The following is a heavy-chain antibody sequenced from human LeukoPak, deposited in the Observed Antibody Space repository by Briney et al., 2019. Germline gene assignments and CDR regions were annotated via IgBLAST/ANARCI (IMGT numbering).Heavy chain of an antibody. CDR1: GYSISSGYY. CDR3: ARCIAVAGIEYFQH. CDR2: IYHSGST. Sequence: SETLSLTCAVSGYSISSGYYWGWIRQPPGKGLEWIGSIYHSGSTYYNPSLKSRVTISVDTSKNQFSLKLSSVTAADTAVYYCARCIAVAGIEYFQHWGQGTLVTVSS. V-gene: IGHV4-38-2*01. J-gene: IGHJ1*01. D-gene: IGHD6-13*01.